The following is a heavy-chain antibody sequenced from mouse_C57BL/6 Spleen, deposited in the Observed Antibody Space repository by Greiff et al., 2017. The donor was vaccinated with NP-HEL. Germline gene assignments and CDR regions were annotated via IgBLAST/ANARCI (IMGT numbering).Heavy chain of an antibody. J-gene: IGHJ3*01. Sequence: EVKLVESGGGLVKPGGSLKLSCAASGFTFSDYGMHWVRQAPEKGLEWVAYISSGSSTIYYADTVKGRFTISRDTAKNTLFLQMTSLRSDDTAMYYCARTGSSSWFAYWGQGTLVTVSA. CDR3: ARTGSSSWFAY. CDR1: GFTFSDYG. CDR2: ISSGSSTI. D-gene: IGHD1-1*01. V-gene: IGHV5-17*01.